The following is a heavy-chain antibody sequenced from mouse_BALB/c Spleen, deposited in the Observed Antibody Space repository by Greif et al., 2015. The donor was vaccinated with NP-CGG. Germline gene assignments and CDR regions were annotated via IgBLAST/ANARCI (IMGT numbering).Heavy chain of an antibody. D-gene: IGHD1-1*01. CDR3: ANYYGSSYWYFDV. J-gene: IGHJ1*01. CDR1: GYTFTSYW. V-gene: IGHV1-7*01. Sequence: QVQLKHSGAELAKPGASVKMSCKASGYTFTSYWMHWVKQRPGQGLEWIGYINPSTGYTEYNQKFKDKATLTADKSSSTAYMQLSSLTSEDSAVYYCANYYGSSYWYFDVWGAGTTVTVSS. CDR2: INPSTGYT.